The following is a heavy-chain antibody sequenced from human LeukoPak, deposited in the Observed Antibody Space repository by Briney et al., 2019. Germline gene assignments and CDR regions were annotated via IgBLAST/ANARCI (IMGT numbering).Heavy chain of an antibody. CDR1: GFTVSSNY. CDR2: IYSGGST. D-gene: IGHD4-17*01. V-gene: IGHV3-53*01. Sequence: GGSLRLSCAASGFTVSSNYMSWVRQAPGKGLEWVSVIYSGGSTYYADSVKGRFTISRDNSKNTLYLQMNSLRAEDTAVYYCARTTVTSPRGGYFDYWGQGTLVTVSS. J-gene: IGHJ4*02. CDR3: ARTTVTSPRGGYFDY.